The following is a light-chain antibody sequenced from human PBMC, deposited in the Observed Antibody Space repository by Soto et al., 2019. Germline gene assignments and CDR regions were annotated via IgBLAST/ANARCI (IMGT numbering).Light chain of an antibody. CDR1: SSDVGGYNY. CDR2: EVS. Sequence: QSVLTQPASVSGSPGQSITISCTGTSSDVGGYNYVSWYQQHPGKAPKLMIYEVSNRPSGLSNRFSGSKSGNTASLTISGLQAEDEADYYCSSYTSGSTLVVFGGGTKLTVL. V-gene: IGLV2-14*01. J-gene: IGLJ3*02. CDR3: SSYTSGSTLVV.